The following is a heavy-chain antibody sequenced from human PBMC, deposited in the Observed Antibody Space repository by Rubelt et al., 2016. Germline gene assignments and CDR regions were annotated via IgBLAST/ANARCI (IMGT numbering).Heavy chain of an antibody. V-gene: IGHV3-30*04. CDR3: ARPPRGYSYGFYGMDV. J-gene: IGHJ6*02. CDR1: SSYA. D-gene: IGHD5-18*01. Sequence: SSYAMHWVRQAPGKGLEWVAVISYDGSNKYYADSVKGRFTISRDNSKNTLYLQMNSLRAEDTAVYYCARPPRGYSYGFYGMDVWGQGTTVTVSS. CDR2: ISYDGSNK.